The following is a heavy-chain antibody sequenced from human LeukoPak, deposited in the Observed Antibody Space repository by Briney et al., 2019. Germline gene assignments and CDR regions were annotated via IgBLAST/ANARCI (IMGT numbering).Heavy chain of an antibody. CDR2: INHSGST. CDR3: ARHIARDYVWGSYRGGAGFDY. CDR1: GGSFSGYY. Sequence: SETLSLTCAVYGGSFSGYYWSWVRQPPGKGLEWIGEINHSGSTNYNPSLKSRVTISVDTSKNQFSLKLSSVTAADTAVYYCARHIARDYVWGSYRGGAGFDYWGQGTLVTVSS. V-gene: IGHV4-34*01. D-gene: IGHD3-16*02. J-gene: IGHJ4*02.